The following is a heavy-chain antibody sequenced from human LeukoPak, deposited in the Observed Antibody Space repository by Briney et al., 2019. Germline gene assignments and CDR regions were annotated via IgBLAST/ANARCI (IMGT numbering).Heavy chain of an antibody. V-gene: IGHV3-11*04. CDR1: GFTFSDYY. CDR2: ISGSGHDI. CDR3: ARDALHPRWYFDL. J-gene: IGHJ2*01. Sequence: GGSLRLSCAASGFTFSDYYMSWIRQAPGKGLECISYISGSGHDISYADSVKGRFTISRDNAKNSLYLQMNSLRDEDTAVYYCARDALHPRWYFDLWGRGTLLTVSS.